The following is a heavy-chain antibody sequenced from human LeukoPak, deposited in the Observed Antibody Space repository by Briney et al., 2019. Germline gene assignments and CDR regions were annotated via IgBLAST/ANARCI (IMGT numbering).Heavy chain of an antibody. V-gene: IGHV1-2*02. CDR2: INPNSGGT. J-gene: IGHJ3*02. CDR1: GYTFTSYD. Sequence: ASVKVSCKASGYTFTSYDINWVRQATGQGLEWMGWINPNSGGTNYAQKFQGRVTMTRDTSISTAYMELSRLRSDDTAVYYCARAVGSGWYDAFDIWGQGTMVTVSS. CDR3: ARAVGSGWYDAFDI. D-gene: IGHD6-19*01.